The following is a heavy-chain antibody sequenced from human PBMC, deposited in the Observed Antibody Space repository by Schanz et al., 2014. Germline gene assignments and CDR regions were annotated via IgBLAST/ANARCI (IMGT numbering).Heavy chain of an antibody. D-gene: IGHD3-3*01. CDR1: GFSFSNYS. CDR3: ARGVRIDY. J-gene: IGHJ4*02. Sequence: EVHLVESGGSLVQPGGSLRLSCVASGFSFSNYSMNWVRQAPGKGLEWVSGISGSGGSTYDADSVKGRFTISRDNSKNTLYLQMNNLRAEDTAVYYCARGVRIDYWGQGTLVTVSA. CDR2: ISGSGGST. V-gene: IGHV3-23*04.